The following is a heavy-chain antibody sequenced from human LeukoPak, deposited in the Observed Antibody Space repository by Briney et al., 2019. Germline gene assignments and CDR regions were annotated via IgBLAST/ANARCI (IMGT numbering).Heavy chain of an antibody. D-gene: IGHD3-10*01. J-gene: IGHJ4*02. CDR1: GFTFSSYA. V-gene: IGHV3-23*01. Sequence: PGGSLRLSCAASGFTFSSYAMSWVRQAPGKGLEWVSAISGSGGSTYYADSVKGRFTISRDNSKNTLYLQMTSLRAEDTAVYYCAKGGFAEYYFDYWGQGTLVTVSS. CDR3: AKGGFAEYYFDY. CDR2: ISGSGGST.